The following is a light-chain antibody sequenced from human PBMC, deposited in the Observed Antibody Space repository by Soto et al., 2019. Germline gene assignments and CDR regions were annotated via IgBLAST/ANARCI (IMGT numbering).Light chain of an antibody. Sequence: QSALTQPASVSGSPGKSITISCTGTSSDVGGYNYVSWYQQHPGKAPKLMIYDVSNRPSGVSNRFSGSKSGNTASLTISGLQAEDEADYYCSSYTSSRGVVFGGGTKLTVL. J-gene: IGLJ2*01. CDR2: DVS. CDR3: SSYTSSRGVV. V-gene: IGLV2-14*01. CDR1: SSDVGGYNY.